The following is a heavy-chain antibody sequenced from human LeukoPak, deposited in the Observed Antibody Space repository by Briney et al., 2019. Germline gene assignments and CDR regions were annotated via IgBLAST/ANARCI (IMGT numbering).Heavy chain of an antibody. CDR1: GFTFSSYW. D-gene: IGHD3-22*01. J-gene: IGHJ4*02. Sequence: GGSLRLSCAASGFTFSSYWMSWVRQAPGKGLEWVANIKQDGSEKYYVDSVKGRFTVSRDNAKDSLYLQMNSLRAEDTAVYYCARGAAYYDSSGYYTHLGYWGQGTLVTVSS. V-gene: IGHV3-7*01. CDR3: ARGAAYYDSSGYYTHLGY. CDR2: IKQDGSEK.